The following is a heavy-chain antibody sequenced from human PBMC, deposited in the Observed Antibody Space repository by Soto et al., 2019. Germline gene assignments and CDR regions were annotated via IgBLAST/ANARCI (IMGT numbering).Heavy chain of an antibody. CDR1: GFTVNSNY. V-gene: IGHV3-53*01. J-gene: IGHJ4*02. Sequence: GSLRLSCAASGFTVNSNYMGWVRQTPGKGLEWVSLIYTVGSTYYADSVKGRFTISRDDSKNTLHLQMNSLRAEDTAIYYCAREVSARRFDYWGQGTLVTVSS. D-gene: IGHD6-6*01. CDR2: IYTVGST. CDR3: AREVSARRFDY.